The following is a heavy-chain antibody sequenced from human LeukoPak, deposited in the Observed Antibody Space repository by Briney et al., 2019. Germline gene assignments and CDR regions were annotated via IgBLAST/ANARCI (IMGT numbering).Heavy chain of an antibody. CDR1: GGTFSSYT. Sequence: SVKASCKASGGTFSSYTISWVRQAPGQGLEWMGRIIPILGIANYAQKFQGRVTITADKSTSTAYMELSSLRSEDTAVYYCARSIAAAGPYNWFDPWGQGTLVTVSS. J-gene: IGHJ5*02. V-gene: IGHV1-69*02. CDR2: IIPILGIA. CDR3: ARSIAAAGPYNWFDP. D-gene: IGHD6-13*01.